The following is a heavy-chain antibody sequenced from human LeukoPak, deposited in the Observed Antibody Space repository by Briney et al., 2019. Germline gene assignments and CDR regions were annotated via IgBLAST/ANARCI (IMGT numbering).Heavy chain of an antibody. V-gene: IGHV3-53*01. CDR3: ARVKRERGTDY. J-gene: IGHJ4*02. CDR2: IYSGGST. CDR1: GFTVSSNY. D-gene: IGHD1-1*01. Sequence: GGSLRLSCAASGFTVSSNYMSWVRQAPGKGLEWVSVIYSGGSTYYADSVKGRFTISRDNSKNTLYPQMNSLRAEDTAVYYCARVKRERGTDYWGQETLVTVSS.